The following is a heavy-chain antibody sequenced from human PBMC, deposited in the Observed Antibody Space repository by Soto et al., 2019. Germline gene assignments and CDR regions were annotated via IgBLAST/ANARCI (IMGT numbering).Heavy chain of an antibody. CDR3: ARNMDYYYGRGSGNGHGV. CDR1: GYTFTAYH. V-gene: IGHV1-2*02. J-gene: IGHJ6*02. D-gene: IGHD3-10*02. Sequence: QVQLVQSGAEVKEPGDSVRVSCEASGYTFTAYHIHWVRQAPGQGLEWMGWINPKFGDTTYAQDFQGRVSMTRDMSIITVYMELSRLTSDDTAIYYCARNMDYYYGRGSGNGHGVWGQGTTVTVFS. CDR2: INPKFGDT.